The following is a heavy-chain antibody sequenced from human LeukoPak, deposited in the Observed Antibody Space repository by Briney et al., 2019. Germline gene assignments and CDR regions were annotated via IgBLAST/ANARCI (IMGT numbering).Heavy chain of an antibody. CDR3: TRDNRSFYYDSSGYYF. J-gene: IGHJ4*02. Sequence: GGSLRLSCTASGFTFGDYAMSWFRQAPGKGLEWVGFIRSKAYGGTTEYAASVKGRFTISRDDSKSIAYLQMNSLKTEDTAVYYCTRDNRSFYYDSSGYYFWGQGTLVTVSS. CDR1: GFTFGDYA. V-gene: IGHV3-49*03. CDR2: IRSKAYGGTT. D-gene: IGHD3-22*01.